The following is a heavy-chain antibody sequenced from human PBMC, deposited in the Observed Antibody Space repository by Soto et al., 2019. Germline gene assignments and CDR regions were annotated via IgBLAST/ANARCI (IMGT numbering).Heavy chain of an antibody. CDR2: IIPIFGTA. CDR3: ARDHGVTGTTSRAYNWFDP. V-gene: IGHV1-69*13. CDR1: GGTFSSYA. J-gene: IGHJ5*02. D-gene: IGHD1-7*01. Sequence: SVKVSCKASGGTFSSYAISWVRQAPGQGLEWMGGIIPIFGTADYAQKFQGRVTITADESTSTAYMELSSLRSEDTAVYYCARDHGVTGTTSRAYNWFDPWGQGTLVTVSS.